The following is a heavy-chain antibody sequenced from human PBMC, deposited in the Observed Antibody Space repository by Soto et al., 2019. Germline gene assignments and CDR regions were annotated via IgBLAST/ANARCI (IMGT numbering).Heavy chain of an antibody. V-gene: IGHV3-33*01. Sequence: GGSLRLSCAASGFTFSSYGMHWVRQAPGKGLEWVAVIWYDGSNKYYADSVKGRFTISRDNSKNTLYLQMNSLRAEDTAVYYCARDNWNWQGSFDYWGQGTLVTVSS. CDR2: IWYDGSNK. D-gene: IGHD1-1*01. CDR1: GFTFSSYG. CDR3: ARDNWNWQGSFDY. J-gene: IGHJ4*02.